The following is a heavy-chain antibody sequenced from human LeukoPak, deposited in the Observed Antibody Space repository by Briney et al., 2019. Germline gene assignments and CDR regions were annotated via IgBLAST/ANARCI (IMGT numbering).Heavy chain of an antibody. CDR3: ASEYSSSSFDY. J-gene: IGHJ4*02. Sequence: LRLSCAASGFTFDDYAMHWVRQAPGKGLEWIGEINHSGSTNYNPSLKSRVTISVDTSKNQFSLKLSSVTAADTAVYYCASEYSSSSFDYWGQGTLVTVSS. D-gene: IGHD6-6*01. CDR2: INHSGST. CDR1: GFTFDDYA. V-gene: IGHV4-34*01.